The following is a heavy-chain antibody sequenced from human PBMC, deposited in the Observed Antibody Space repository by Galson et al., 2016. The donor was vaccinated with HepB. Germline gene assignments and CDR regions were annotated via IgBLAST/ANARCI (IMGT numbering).Heavy chain of an antibody. CDR1: GYTFTNYD. J-gene: IGHJ4*02. V-gene: IGHV1-8*01. CDR2: MNPKSRNT. D-gene: IGHD1-7*01. Sequence: SVKVSCKASGYTFTNYDINWVRQATGQGLEWMGWMNPKSRNTGYAQNFQGRLTMTRNTSTSTAYMELSSLRSDDTAVYYCAGGRIGTTRGPFFYWGQGTLLTVSS. CDR3: AGGRIGTTRGPFFY.